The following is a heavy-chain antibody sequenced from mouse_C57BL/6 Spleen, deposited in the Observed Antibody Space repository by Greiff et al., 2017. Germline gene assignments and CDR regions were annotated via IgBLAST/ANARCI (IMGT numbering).Heavy chain of an antibody. CDR2: ISSGSSTI. J-gene: IGHJ4*01. CDR3: ARKIYYDDDGAMDY. V-gene: IGHV5-17*01. Sequence: EVKLVESGGGLVKPGGSLKLSCAASGFTFSDYGMHWVRQAPEKGLEWVAYISSGSSTIYYADTVKGRFTISRDNAKNTLFLQMTSLRSEDTAMYYCARKIYYDDDGAMDYWGQGTSVTVSS. CDR1: GFTFSDYG. D-gene: IGHD2-4*01.